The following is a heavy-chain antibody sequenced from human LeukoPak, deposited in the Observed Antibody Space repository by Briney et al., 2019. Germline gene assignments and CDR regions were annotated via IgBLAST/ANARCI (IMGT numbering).Heavy chain of an antibody. CDR3: ARVPSDTVAAPADY. CDR1: GLIFSDYS. J-gene: IGHJ4*02. V-gene: IGHV3-21*01. Sequence: GGSLRLSCVASGLIFSDYSLNWVRQAPGKGLEWVSSISSSSSYIYYADSVKGRFTISRDNAKNSLYLQMNSLRAEDTAVYYCARVPSDTVAAPADYWGQGTLVTVSS. CDR2: ISSSSSYI. D-gene: IGHD6-19*01.